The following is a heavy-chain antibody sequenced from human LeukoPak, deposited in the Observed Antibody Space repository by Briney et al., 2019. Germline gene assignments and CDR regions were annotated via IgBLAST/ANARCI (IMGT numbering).Heavy chain of an antibody. J-gene: IGHJ5*02. Sequence: GGSLRLSCAASGFTFSNAWMSWVRQAPGKGLEWVGRIKSKTDGGTTDYAAPVKGRFTISRDDSKNTLYPQMNSLKTEDTAMYYCTTDQLSGYDSGSWGQGTLVTVSS. V-gene: IGHV3-15*01. CDR2: IKSKTDGGTT. CDR3: TTDQLSGYDSGS. D-gene: IGHD5-12*01. CDR1: GFTFSNAW.